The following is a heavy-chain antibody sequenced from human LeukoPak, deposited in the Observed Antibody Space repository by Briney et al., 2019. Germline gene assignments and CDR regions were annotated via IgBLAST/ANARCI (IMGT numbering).Heavy chain of an antibody. V-gene: IGHV3-7*03. CDR3: ARSPSCSGGSCYIFGYFDY. CDR2: IKQDGSEK. CDR1: GFTFSSYW. J-gene: IGHJ4*02. Sequence: GGSLRLSCAASGFTFSSYWMSWVRQAPGKGLEWVANIKQDGSEKYYVDSVKGRFTISRDNAKNSLYLQMNSLRAEDTAVYYCARSPSCSGGSCYIFGYFDYWGQGTLVTVSS. D-gene: IGHD2-15*01.